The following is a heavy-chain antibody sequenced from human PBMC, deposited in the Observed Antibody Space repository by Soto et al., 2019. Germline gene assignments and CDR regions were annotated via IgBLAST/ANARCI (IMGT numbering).Heavy chain of an antibody. V-gene: IGHV3-7*01. J-gene: IGHJ3*02. CDR3: ATISISALSMRAFDI. CDR1: GFSFSSYW. D-gene: IGHD2-21*01. CDR2: IKGDGSEE. Sequence: EVQLVESGGGLVQPGVSLRLSCAASGFSFSSYWMSWVRQAPGKGLEWVANIKGDGSEENYVDSLKGRFTISRENARNTLFLQMDILRAEDTAVYYCATISISALSMRAFDIWGRGTMVTVSS.